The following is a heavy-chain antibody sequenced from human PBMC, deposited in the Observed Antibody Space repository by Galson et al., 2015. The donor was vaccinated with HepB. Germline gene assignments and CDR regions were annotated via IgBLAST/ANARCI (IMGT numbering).Heavy chain of an antibody. CDR3: AKAHYYYDSSGYPDY. V-gene: IGHV3-30*02. Sequence: SLRLSCAASGFTYSGYSMHWVRQAPGKGLEWVAFIRYDGSNKYYADSVKGRFTISRDNSKNTLYLQMNSLRAEDTAVYCCAKAHYYYDSSGYPDYWGQGTLVTVSS. CDR2: IRYDGSNK. CDR1: GFTYSGYS. D-gene: IGHD3-22*01. J-gene: IGHJ4*02.